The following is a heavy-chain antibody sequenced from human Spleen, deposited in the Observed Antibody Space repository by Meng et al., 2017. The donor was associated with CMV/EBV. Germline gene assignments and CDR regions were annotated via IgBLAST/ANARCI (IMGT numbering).Heavy chain of an antibody. CDR1: SDSISSGGYY. V-gene: IGHV4-31*02. J-gene: IGHJ4*02. CDR3: ARASGSTVTVDY. Sequence: TVSSDSISSGGYYWTWVRQHPGKGLEWIGYIYYSGSTYYNPSLKSRVTMSLDTSNNQFSLNLSSLTAADTAVYYCARASGSTVTVDYWGQGTLVTVSS. D-gene: IGHD4-17*01. CDR2: IYYSGST.